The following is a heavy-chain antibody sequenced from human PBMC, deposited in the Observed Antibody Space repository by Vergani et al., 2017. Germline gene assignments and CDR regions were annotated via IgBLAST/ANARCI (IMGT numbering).Heavy chain of an antibody. Sequence: QLQLQESGSGLVKPSQPLSLTCAVSGGSISSGGYSWSWIRQPPGKGLEWIGYIYQSGSTYYNPSLKSRVTISVDRSKNQFALKLSSVTAADTAVYYCARVPVHYDFWSGYGYYFDYWGQGTLVTVSS. CDR1: GGSISSGGYS. J-gene: IGHJ4*02. V-gene: IGHV4-30-2*01. CDR3: ARVPVHYDFWSGYGYYFDY. D-gene: IGHD3-3*01. CDR2: IYQSGST.